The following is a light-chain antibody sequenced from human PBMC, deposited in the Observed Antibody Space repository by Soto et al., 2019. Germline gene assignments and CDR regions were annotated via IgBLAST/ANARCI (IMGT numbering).Light chain of an antibody. Sequence: EIVLTQSPGTLSLSPGERATLSCRASQSVSSSYLAWYQQKPGQAPRLLIYGASTRATGVPPTFSGSASGTEFTLTISSLQSEDFTVYYCQQYNKWPLTFGQGTKVDI. CDR3: QQYNKWPLT. V-gene: IGKV3-15*01. CDR2: GAS. CDR1: QSVSSSY. J-gene: IGKJ1*01.